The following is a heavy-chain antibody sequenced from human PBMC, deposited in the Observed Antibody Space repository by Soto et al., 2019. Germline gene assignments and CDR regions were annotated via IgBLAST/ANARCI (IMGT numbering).Heavy chain of an antibody. Sequence: TSEALSLTCTGSGGSISRYYWSWIRQPPGKGLEWIGYIYYSGSTNYNPSLKSRVTISVDTSKNQFSLKLNSMTAADTAVYYCARHNYGSGSTYFDYWGQGTLVTVSS. V-gene: IGHV4-59*08. J-gene: IGHJ4*02. CDR1: GGSISRYY. D-gene: IGHD3-10*01. CDR2: IYYSGST. CDR3: ARHNYGSGSTYFDY.